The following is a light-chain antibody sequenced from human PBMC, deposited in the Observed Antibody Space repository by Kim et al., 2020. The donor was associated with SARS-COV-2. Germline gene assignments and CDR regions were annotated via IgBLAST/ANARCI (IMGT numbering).Light chain of an antibody. CDR1: QSVTNN. J-gene: IGKJ4*01. CDR3: QQYNDWPLIT. Sequence: EIVLTQSPGTLSLSPGERATVSCRASQSVTNNQLAWYQQKPGQAPRLLIHGASTRAAGIPARFSGSGSGTEFTLTISSLQSEDSAVYYCQQYNDWPLITFGGGTKVDIK. CDR2: GAS. V-gene: IGKV3-15*01.